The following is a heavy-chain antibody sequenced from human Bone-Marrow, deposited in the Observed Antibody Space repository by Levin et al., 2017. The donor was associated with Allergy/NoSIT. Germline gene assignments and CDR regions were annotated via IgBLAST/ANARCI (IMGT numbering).Heavy chain of an antibody. V-gene: IGHV3-30*01. Sequence: PGGSLRLSCAASGFTFNTYSLHWLRQAPGKGLEWLAVITYDGVDKYYADSLKGRFTISRDNSRNTLYLQLNSLRPEDTAVYYCARDPGTKGSVPGGWFHPWGQGTLVTVSS. J-gene: IGHJ5*02. CDR3: ARDPGTKGSVPGGWFHP. CDR1: GFTFNTYS. D-gene: IGHD4-17*01. CDR2: ITYDGVDK.